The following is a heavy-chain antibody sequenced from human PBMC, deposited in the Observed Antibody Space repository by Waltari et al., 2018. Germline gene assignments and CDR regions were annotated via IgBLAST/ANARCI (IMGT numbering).Heavy chain of an antibody. CDR3: ARLYSGTRPPDF. V-gene: IGHV4-39*01. Sequence: QLQLQESGPGLVKPWETLSLTCTVSGESINRYTYYRGWPRQPPGQGLEGIASIFYRGSTYYNPSLKSRVTISVETSKNQFSLKLSSVTAADTAVYYCARLYSGTRPPDFWGQGTLVTVSS. CDR2: IFYRGST. CDR1: GESINRYTYY. J-gene: IGHJ4*02. D-gene: IGHD2-2*01.